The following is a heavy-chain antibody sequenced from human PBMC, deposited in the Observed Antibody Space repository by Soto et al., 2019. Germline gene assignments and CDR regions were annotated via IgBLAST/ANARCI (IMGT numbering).Heavy chain of an antibody. J-gene: IGHJ3*02. V-gene: IGHV3-30*18. Sequence: GGSLRLSWAASGFTFSSYGMHWVRQAPGKGLEWVAVISYDGSNKYYADSVKGRFTISRDNSKNTLYLQMSSLRAEDTAVYYCAKDFNCGGDCYYAFDIWGKGTMVTDSS. D-gene: IGHD2-21*02. CDR2: ISYDGSNK. CDR3: AKDFNCGGDCYYAFDI. CDR1: GFTFSSYG.